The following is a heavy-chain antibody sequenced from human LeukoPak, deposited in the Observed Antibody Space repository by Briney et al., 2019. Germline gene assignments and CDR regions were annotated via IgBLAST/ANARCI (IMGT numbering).Heavy chain of an antibody. CDR3: ARNPTTESSYWFDP. V-gene: IGHV4-4*07. CDR1: GGSISAYF. D-gene: IGHD3-10*01. Sequence: PSETLSLTCTVSGGSISAYFWSWIRQPAGKGLEWIGRMHIGGTTNYNPSLKSRVTMSVDTSKNQFFLKLSSVTAADTAVYFCARNPTTESSYWFDPWGQGTLVAVSS. J-gene: IGHJ5*02. CDR2: MHIGGTT.